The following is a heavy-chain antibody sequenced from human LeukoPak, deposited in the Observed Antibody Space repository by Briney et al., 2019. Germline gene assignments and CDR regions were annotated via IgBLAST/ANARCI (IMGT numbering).Heavy chain of an antibody. V-gene: IGHV3-53*01. Sequence: GGSLRLSCAASGFNFNSYTMNWVRQAPGKGLEWVSVIYSGGSTYYADSVKGRFTISRDNSKNTLYLQMNSLRAEDTAVYYCARDLGSGWNFDYWGQGTLVTVSS. CDR1: GFNFNSYT. D-gene: IGHD6-19*01. CDR3: ARDLGSGWNFDY. J-gene: IGHJ4*02. CDR2: IYSGGST.